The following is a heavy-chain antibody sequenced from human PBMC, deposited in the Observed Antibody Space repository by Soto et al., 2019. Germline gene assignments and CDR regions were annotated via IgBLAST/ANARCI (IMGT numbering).Heavy chain of an antibody. CDR1: GDSVSSNSAA. D-gene: IGHD3-9*01. J-gene: IGHJ3*02. Sequence: QSQTLSLTCAISGDSVSSNSAAWNWIRQSPSRGLEWLGRTYYRSKWYNDYAVSVKSRITINPDTSKNQFSLQLNSVTPEDTAVYYCARKVYDILTGFDAFDIWGQGTMVTVSS. CDR3: ARKVYDILTGFDAFDI. CDR2: TYYRSKWYN. V-gene: IGHV6-1*01.